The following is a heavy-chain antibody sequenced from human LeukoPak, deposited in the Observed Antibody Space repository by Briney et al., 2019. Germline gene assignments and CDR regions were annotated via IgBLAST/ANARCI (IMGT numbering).Heavy chain of an antibody. Sequence: ASVKVSCKASGYTFTGYYMHWVRQAPGQGLEWMGWINPNSGGTNYAQKFQGRVTMTRDTSISTAYMELSRLRSDDTAVYYCARDRAVAGNSVWFDPWGQGTLVTVPS. V-gene: IGHV1-2*02. D-gene: IGHD6-19*01. CDR2: INPNSGGT. J-gene: IGHJ5*02. CDR1: GYTFTGYY. CDR3: ARDRAVAGNSVWFDP.